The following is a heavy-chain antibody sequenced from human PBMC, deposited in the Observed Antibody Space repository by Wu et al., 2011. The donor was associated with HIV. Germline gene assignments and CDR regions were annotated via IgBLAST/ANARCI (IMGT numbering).Heavy chain of an antibody. V-gene: IGHV3-11*04. D-gene: IGHD3-22*01. CDR1: GFTFSDYY. J-gene: IGHJ4*02. CDR2: ISSSGSTI. Sequence: RLSCAASGFTFSDYYMSWIRQAPGKGLEWVSYISSSGSTIYYADSVKGRFTISRDNAKNSLYLQMNSLRAEDTAVYYCARDEEPVSGYPDYWGQGTLVTVSS. CDR3: ARDEEPVSGYPDY.